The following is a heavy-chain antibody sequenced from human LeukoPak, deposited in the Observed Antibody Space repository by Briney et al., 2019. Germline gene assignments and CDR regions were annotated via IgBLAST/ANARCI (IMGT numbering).Heavy chain of an antibody. CDR1: GYSISSGYY. CDR2: IYHSGST. J-gene: IGHJ4*02. CDR3: ARGGEWDCSSTSCYLPEARY. D-gene: IGHD2-2*01. V-gene: IGHV4-38-2*01. Sequence: SETLSLTCAVSGYSISSGYYWGWIRQPPGKGLEWIGSIYHSGSTYYNPSLKSRVTISVDTSKNQFSLKPSSVTAADTAVYYCARGGEWDCSSTSCYLPEARYWGQGTLVTVSS.